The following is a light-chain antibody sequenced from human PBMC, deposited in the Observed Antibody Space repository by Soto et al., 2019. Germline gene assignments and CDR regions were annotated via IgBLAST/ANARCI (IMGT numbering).Light chain of an antibody. V-gene: IGLV8-61*01. J-gene: IGLJ3*02. CDR1: SGSVSTSYY. CDR3: VLYMGSGISV. CDR2: NTN. Sequence: QTVVTQEPSFSVSPGRTVTLTCGLSSGSVSTSYYPSWYQQTPGQAPRTLIYNTNTRSSGVPDRFSGSILGNKAALTITGAQADDESDYYCVLYMGSGISVFGGGTKL.